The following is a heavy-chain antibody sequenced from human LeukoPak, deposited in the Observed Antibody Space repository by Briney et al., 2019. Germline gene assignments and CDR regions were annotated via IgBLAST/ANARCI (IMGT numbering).Heavy chain of an antibody. D-gene: IGHD3-9*01. V-gene: IGHV3-66*01. CDR2: IYSGGST. J-gene: IGHJ4*02. CDR3: AKNDILTGYYPTFDY. Sequence: GGSLRLSCAASGFTVSSNFMSWVRQAPGKGLEWVSVIYSGGSTYYADSVKGRFTISRDNSKNTLYLQMNSLRAEDTAVYYCAKNDILTGYYPTFDYWGQGTLVTVSS. CDR1: GFTVSSNF.